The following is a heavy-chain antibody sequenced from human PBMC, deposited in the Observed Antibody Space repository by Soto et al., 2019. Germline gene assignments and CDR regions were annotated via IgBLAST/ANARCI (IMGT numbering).Heavy chain of an antibody. Sequence: SETLSITCAVYGGSFSGYYWSWIRQPPGKGLEWIGEINHSGSTNYNPSLKSRVTISVDTSKNQFSLKLSSVTAADTAVYYCARGRPKITMTVIPNHGCDPWGQGARVT. V-gene: IGHV4-34*01. CDR3: ARGRPKITMTVIPNHGCDP. D-gene: IGHD3-22*01. J-gene: IGHJ5*02. CDR2: INHSGST. CDR1: GGSFSGYY.